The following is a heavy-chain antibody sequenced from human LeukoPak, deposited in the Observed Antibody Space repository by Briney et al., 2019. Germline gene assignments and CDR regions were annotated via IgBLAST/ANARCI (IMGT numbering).Heavy chain of an antibody. CDR3: ARDRSSGTDSSGWYGPNY. CDR1: GYTFTSYG. J-gene: IGHJ4*02. D-gene: IGHD6-19*01. CDR2: ISAYNGNT. V-gene: IGHV1-18*01. Sequence: AASVKVSCKASGYTFTSYGISWVRQAPGQGLEWMGWISAYNGNTNYAQKLQGRVTMTTDTSTSTAYMELRSLRSDDTAVYYCARDRSSGTDSSGWYGPNYWGQGTLVTVSS.